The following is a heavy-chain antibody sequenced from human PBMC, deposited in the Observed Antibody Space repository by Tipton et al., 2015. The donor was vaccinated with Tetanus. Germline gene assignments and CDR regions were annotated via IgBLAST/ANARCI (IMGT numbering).Heavy chain of an antibody. D-gene: IGHD3-16*01. V-gene: IGHV4-4*07. CDR2: ICGTGTT. CDR3: ARERGYYVNAMDV. J-gene: IGHJ6*02. Sequence: TLSLTCTVSSGSFSSSYWTWIRQAAGKGLQWIGRICGTGTTDYNPSLQSRVTMSIDTSKNQVSLKLTSVTAADTAFYYCARERGYYVNAMDVWGQGTTVTVSS. CDR1: SGSFSSSY.